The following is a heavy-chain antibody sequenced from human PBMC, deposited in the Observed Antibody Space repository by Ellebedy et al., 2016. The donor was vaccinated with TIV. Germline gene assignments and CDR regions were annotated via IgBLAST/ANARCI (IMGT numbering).Heavy chain of an antibody. Sequence: GESLKISCLGSGYTFTRYFITWVRQMPGKGLQWVGRIDPLNSYTNYSPSFQGHVTISIDKSFRTAYLQWSSLEASDTAMYYCARHRRAYCSGGGCSFDPWGQGTLVIVSS. CDR1: GYTFTRYF. D-gene: IGHD2-15*01. J-gene: IGHJ5*02. V-gene: IGHV5-10-1*01. CDR3: ARHRRAYCSGGGCSFDP. CDR2: IDPLNSYT.